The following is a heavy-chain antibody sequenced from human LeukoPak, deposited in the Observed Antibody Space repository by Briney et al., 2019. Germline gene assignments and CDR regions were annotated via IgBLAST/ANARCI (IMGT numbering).Heavy chain of an antibody. V-gene: IGHV1-69*13. D-gene: IGHD3-10*01. Sequence: GASVKVSCKASGGTFSSYAISWVRQAPGKGLEWIGGIIPIFGTANYAQKFQGRVTITADESTSTAYMELSSLRSEDTAVYYCASGSRALFDYWGQGTLVTVSS. J-gene: IGHJ4*02. CDR2: IIPIFGTA. CDR3: ASGSRALFDY. CDR1: GGTFSSYA.